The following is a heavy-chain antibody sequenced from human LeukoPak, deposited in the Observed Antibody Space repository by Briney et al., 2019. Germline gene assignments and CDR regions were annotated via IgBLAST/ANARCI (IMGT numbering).Heavy chain of an antibody. Sequence: GGSLRLSCAASGFTFSSYSMNWVRQAPGKGLEWVSSISSSSSYIYYADSVKGRFTISRDNAKNSLYLQMNSLRAEDTAVYYCARDHEWELRTVDYWGQGTLVTVSS. V-gene: IGHV3-21*01. D-gene: IGHD1-26*01. J-gene: IGHJ4*02. CDR3: ARDHEWELRTVDY. CDR2: ISSSSSYI. CDR1: GFTFSSYS.